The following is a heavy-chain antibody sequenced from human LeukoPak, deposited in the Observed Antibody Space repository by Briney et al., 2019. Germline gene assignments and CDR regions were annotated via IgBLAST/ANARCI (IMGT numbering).Heavy chain of an antibody. Sequence: PGGSLRLSCAASGFTFSSYDMHWVRQAPGKGLEWVAVISYDGSNKYYAASVKGRFTISRDNAEHSLYLQMNSLRDEDTAVYYCARGANFDSWGQGTLVTVSS. CDR3: ARGANFDS. CDR1: GFTFSSYD. V-gene: IGHV3-30*03. D-gene: IGHD1-26*01. J-gene: IGHJ4*02. CDR2: ISYDGSNK.